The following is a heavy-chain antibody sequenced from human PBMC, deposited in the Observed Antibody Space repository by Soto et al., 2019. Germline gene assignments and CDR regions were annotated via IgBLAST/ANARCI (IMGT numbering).Heavy chain of an antibody. CDR3: ARHAGQQLVRWYYYYYMDV. Sequence: PGESLKISCKGSGYSFTSYWIGWVRQMPGKGLEWMGIIYPGDSDTRYSPSFQGQVTISADKSISTAYLQWSSLKASDTAMYYYARHAGQQLVRWYYYYYMDVWGKGTTVTVSS. D-gene: IGHD6-13*01. J-gene: IGHJ6*03. V-gene: IGHV5-51*01. CDR2: IYPGDSDT. CDR1: GYSFTSYW.